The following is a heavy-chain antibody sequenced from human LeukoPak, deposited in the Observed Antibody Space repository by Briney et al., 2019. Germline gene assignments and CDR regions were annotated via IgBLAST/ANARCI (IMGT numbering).Heavy chain of an antibody. CDR1: GFTFSSYA. CDR3: ARDLQAAAVDY. D-gene: IGHD6-13*01. Sequence: GRSLRLSCAASGFTFSSYAMHWVRQAPGKGLEWVAVISYDGSNKYYADSVKGRFTISRDNSKNTLYLQMNSLRAEDTAVYYCARDLQAAAVDYWGQGTLVTVSS. CDR2: ISYDGSNK. J-gene: IGHJ4*02. V-gene: IGHV3-30*04.